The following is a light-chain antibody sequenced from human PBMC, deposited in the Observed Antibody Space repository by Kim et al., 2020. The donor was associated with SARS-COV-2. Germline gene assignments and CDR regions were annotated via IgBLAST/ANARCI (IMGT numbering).Light chain of an antibody. CDR2: DVS. Sequence: VAPGESVTLACRASQSVSIGLAWYQRNPGQAPRLLIYDVSTRATGIPAKFSGSGSGTEFTLTISSLQSEDFAVYYCQQYDEWPLTFGGGTKVDIK. CDR1: QSVSIG. V-gene: IGKV3-15*01. J-gene: IGKJ4*01. CDR3: QQYDEWPLT.